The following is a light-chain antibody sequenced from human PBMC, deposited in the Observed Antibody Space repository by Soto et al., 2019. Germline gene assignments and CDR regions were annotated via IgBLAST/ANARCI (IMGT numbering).Light chain of an antibody. CDR2: EVS. J-gene: IGLJ3*02. CDR1: SGDVFAYNY. CDR3: SSYTSSSWV. V-gene: IGLV2-14*01. Sequence: QSALTQPASVSGSPGQSITISCTGTSGDVFAYNYVSWYQQHPGKAPKLMIYEVSNRPSGVSNRFSGSKSGNTASLTISGLQAEDEADYYCSSYTSSSWVFGGGTKLTVL.